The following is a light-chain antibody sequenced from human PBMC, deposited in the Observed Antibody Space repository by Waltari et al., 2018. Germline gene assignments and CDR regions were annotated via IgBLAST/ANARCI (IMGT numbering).Light chain of an antibody. Sequence: QSALTQPRSVSGSPGQSVTFSCTGTTSDVGAYTYVSWYQVHPGKAPTLILYDVYTRPSGVPDRFSGSKAGNTASLTISGLQTEDEADYYCCSYAGRYTSVFGGGTKVTVL. CDR2: DVY. CDR1: TSDVGAYTY. CDR3: CSYAGRYTSV. J-gene: IGLJ2*01. V-gene: IGLV2-11*01.